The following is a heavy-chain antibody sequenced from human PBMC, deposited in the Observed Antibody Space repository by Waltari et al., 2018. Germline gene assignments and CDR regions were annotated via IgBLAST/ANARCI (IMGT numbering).Heavy chain of an antibody. J-gene: IGHJ6*02. Sequence: QVQLQESGPGLVKPSETLSLTCTVSGGSISSHYWSWLRQPPGKGLEWIGYIYYSGSTNYNPSLKSRVTISVDTSKNQFSLKLSSVTAADTAVYYCARAKFVGGGVWSRYGMDVWGQGTTVTVSS. CDR1: GGSISSHY. V-gene: IGHV4-59*11. CDR3: ARAKFVGGGVWSRYGMDV. D-gene: IGHD2-8*02. CDR2: IYYSGST.